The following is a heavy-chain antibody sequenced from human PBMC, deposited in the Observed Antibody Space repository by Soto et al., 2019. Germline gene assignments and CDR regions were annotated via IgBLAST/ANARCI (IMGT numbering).Heavy chain of an antibody. CDR2: INTHNGNT. CDR3: ARERGNYRYFDY. V-gene: IGHV1-18*01. J-gene: IGHJ4*02. Sequence: QVQLVQSGAEVKKPGASVKVSCKASGYTFTDYGITWVRQAPGQGLEWMGWINTHNGNTEYAQRLQGRVTMTTDTSTNTAYMELRSLRSDDTAVYYCARERGNYRYFDYWGQGTLVTVSS. CDR1: GYTFTDYG. D-gene: IGHD3-16*02.